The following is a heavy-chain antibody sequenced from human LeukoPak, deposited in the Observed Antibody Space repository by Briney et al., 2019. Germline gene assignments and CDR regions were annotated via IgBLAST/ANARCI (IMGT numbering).Heavy chain of an antibody. CDR1: GFNFCTYA. CDR3: AKDRRGCTSTSCYYRFDY. V-gene: IGHV3-23*01. CDR2: ISGSGGNT. J-gene: IGHJ4*02. D-gene: IGHD2-2*01. Sequence: GGSLRLSCAASGFNFCTYAMSWVRQAPGKGLEWVSAISGSGGNTYYADAVKGRFTISRDNSKNTLYLHVNSLRAEDTAVYYCAKDRRGCTSTSCYYRFDYWGQGTLVTVSS.